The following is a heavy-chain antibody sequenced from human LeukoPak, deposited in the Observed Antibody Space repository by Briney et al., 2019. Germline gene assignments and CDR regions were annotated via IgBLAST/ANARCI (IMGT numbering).Heavy chain of an antibody. Sequence: VASVRVSCKASGGTFSSYAICWVRQAPGQGLEWMGGIIPIFGTANYAQKFQGRVTITADESTSTAYMELSSLRSEDTAVYYCARDWLEYSYGFKSWFDPWGQGTLVTVSS. J-gene: IGHJ5*02. D-gene: IGHD5-18*01. CDR3: ARDWLEYSYGFKSWFDP. V-gene: IGHV1-69*13. CDR2: IIPIFGTA. CDR1: GGTFSSYA.